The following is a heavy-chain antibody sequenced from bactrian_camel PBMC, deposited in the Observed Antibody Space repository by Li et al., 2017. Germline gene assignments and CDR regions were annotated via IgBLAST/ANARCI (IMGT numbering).Heavy chain of an antibody. CDR2: IDSDGGT. V-gene: IGHV3S1*01. Sequence: VQLVESGGGSVQSGGSLRLSCATGGYTYRGGTGYYIAWFRQAPGKEREGVAAIDSDGGTSYADSVKGRFTISKDNAKSTLYLQMNSLKSEDTAMYYCAGNLGGSWNFPLADYEYAYWGQG. D-gene: IGHD6*01. CDR1: GYTYRGGTG. CDR3: AGNLGGSWNFPLADYEYAY. J-gene: IGHJ4*01.